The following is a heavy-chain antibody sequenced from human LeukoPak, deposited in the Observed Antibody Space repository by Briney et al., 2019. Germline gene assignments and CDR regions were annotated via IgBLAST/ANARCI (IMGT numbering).Heavy chain of an antibody. Sequence: PGGSLRLSCTASGLSFDNYAMNWVRQAPGQGLQWVSAVSGSAKNTYYADSVKGRFTTSRDNSNNTVYLQMKSLRAEDTAVYYCAKSHRGGLRFLVGFFYMDVWGSGTTVAVSS. J-gene: IGHJ6*03. CDR1: GLSFDNYA. D-gene: IGHD3-3*01. CDR3: AKSHRGGLRFLVGFFYMDV. V-gene: IGHV3-23*01. CDR2: VSGSAKNT.